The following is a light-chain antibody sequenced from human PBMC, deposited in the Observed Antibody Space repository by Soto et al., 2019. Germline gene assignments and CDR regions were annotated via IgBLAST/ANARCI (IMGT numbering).Light chain of an antibody. CDR1: QTISSW. CDR2: AAS. Sequence: DIQMTQSPSTLSGSVGDRVTITCRASQTISSWLAWYQQKPGKAPKLLIYAASTLQSGVPSRFSGSGSGTDFTLTISCLQSEDFATYYCQQYYSYPPWTFGQGTKV. V-gene: IGKV1-5*01. J-gene: IGKJ1*01. CDR3: QQYYSYPPWT.